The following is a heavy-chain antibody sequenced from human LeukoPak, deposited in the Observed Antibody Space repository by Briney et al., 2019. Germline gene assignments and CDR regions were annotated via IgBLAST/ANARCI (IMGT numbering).Heavy chain of an antibody. Sequence: SETLSLTCTVSGGSISSGGYYWSWIRQHPGKGLEWIGYIYYSGSTYYNPSLKSRVTISVDTSKNQFSLKLSSVTAADTAVYYCARGFVGARMFDYWGQGTLVTVSS. J-gene: IGHJ4*02. D-gene: IGHD6-6*01. V-gene: IGHV4-31*03. CDR2: IYYSGST. CDR1: GGSISSGGYY. CDR3: ARGFVGARMFDY.